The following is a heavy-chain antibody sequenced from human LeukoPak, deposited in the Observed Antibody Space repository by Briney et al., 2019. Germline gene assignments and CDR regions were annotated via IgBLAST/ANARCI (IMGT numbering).Heavy chain of an antibody. Sequence: ASVKVSCKASGYAFTSYAITWVRQAPGQGLEWMGWISAYNGNTNYAQNLQGRVTMTTDTSTSTAYMELRSLRSDDTAMYYCARMEMATAIFDYWGQGTLVTVSS. V-gene: IGHV1-18*01. J-gene: IGHJ4*02. CDR1: GYAFTSYA. D-gene: IGHD5-24*01. CDR3: ARMEMATAIFDY. CDR2: ISAYNGNT.